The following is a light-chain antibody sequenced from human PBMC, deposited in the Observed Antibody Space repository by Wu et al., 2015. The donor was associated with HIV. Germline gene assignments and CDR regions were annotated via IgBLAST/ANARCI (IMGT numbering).Light chain of an antibody. CDR2: SAS. J-gene: IGKJ2*01. Sequence: EIVMTQSPATLSVSPGERATLFCRASQSVRSNLAWYQQKPGQAPRLLIYSASTRATGIPARFSGSGSGTEFTLTISGLEPEDFAVYYCQQRSDWPPYTFGQGTRLEIK. CDR3: QQRSDWPPYT. CDR1: QSVRSN. V-gene: IGKV3-15*01.